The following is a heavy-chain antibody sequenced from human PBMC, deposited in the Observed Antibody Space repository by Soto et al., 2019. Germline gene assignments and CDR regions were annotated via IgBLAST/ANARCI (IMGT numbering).Heavy chain of an antibody. CDR3: ARKLLAASGTFDY. CDR2: INPNTGVT. D-gene: IGHD6-13*01. CDR1: GYTFTGYY. V-gene: IGHV1-2*02. Sequence: QVHLVQSGAEVQKPGASVKVSCKASGYTFTGYYLHWVRQAPGQGLEWMGWINPNTGVTSFAQNFQGRVTMTRDTSISTAYMELSWLRSDDTAIYYCARKLLAASGTFDYWGQGTLVTVSS. J-gene: IGHJ4*02.